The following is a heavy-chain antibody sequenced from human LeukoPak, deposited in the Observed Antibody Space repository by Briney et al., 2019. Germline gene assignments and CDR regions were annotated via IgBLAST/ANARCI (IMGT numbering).Heavy chain of an antibody. CDR1: GGSISSSSYY. CDR2: IYYSGST. Sequence: SETLSLTCTVSGGSISSSSYYWDWIRQPPGKGLEWIGSIYYSGSTYYNPSLKSRVTISVDTSKNQFSLKLSSVTAADTAVYYCARVRAARRSYYYYYYMDVWGKGTTVTVSS. D-gene: IGHD6-6*01. V-gene: IGHV4-39*07. J-gene: IGHJ6*03. CDR3: ARVRAARRSYYYYYYMDV.